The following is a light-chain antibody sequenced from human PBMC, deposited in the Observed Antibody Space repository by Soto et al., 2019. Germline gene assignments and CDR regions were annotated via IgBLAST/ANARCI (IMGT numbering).Light chain of an antibody. Sequence: EIVLTQSPGTLSLSPGERATLSCRASQSVSSGYLAWYQQKPGQAPRLLIYGASSRATGIPDRFSGSGSGTEFTLTISSLQPDDFATYYCQHYNNYSGAFGQGTKVAIK. CDR3: QHYNNYSGA. V-gene: IGKV3-20*01. CDR1: QSVSSGY. J-gene: IGKJ1*01. CDR2: GAS.